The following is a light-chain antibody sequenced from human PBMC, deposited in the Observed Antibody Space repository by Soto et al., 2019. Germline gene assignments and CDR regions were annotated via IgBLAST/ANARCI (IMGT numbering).Light chain of an antibody. J-gene: IGLJ3*02. Sequence: QSVLTQPPSVSGAPGQRVIIACTGSSSNIGADYAVHWYQHLPGTAPKLLITDDTSRPSGVPDRFSGSKSGASASLAITGLQAEDEADYYCQTWGTGIRVFGGGTKLTVL. V-gene: IGLV1-40*01. CDR1: SSNIGADYA. CDR3: QTWGTGIRV. CDR2: DDT.